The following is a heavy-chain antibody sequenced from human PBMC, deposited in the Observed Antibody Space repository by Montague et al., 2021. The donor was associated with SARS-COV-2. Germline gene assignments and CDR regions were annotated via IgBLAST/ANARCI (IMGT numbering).Heavy chain of an antibody. CDR2: IYSGSGST. CDR1: GFTVSSDY. D-gene: IGHD6-19*01. CDR3: ARAPGSSYSSGWYDYYYGMDV. J-gene: IGHJ6*02. Sequence: SLRLSCAASGFTVSSDYVSWVRQAPGKGLEWVSVIYSGSGSTYYADSVKGRFTISRDISQNTLYFQMNSLRAEDTAVYYCARAPGSSYSSGWYDYYYGMDVWGQGTTVTVSS. V-gene: IGHV3-66*01.